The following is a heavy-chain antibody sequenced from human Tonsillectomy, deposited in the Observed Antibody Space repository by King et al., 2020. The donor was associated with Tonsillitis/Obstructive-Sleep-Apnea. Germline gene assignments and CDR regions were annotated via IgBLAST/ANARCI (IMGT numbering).Heavy chain of an antibody. CDR1: GFSLSTSGVG. D-gene: IGHD3-9*01. V-gene: IGHV2-5*02. CDR3: ARLLRYFVWLVYDAFDI. Sequence: ITLKESGPTLVKPTQTLTLTCTFSGFSLSTSGVGVGWIRQPPGKALEWLARIYWDDDKRYSPSLKSTLTITKDTSKNQVVLTMTNMDPGDTATYYCARLLRYFVWLVYDAFDIWGQGTMVTVSS. CDR2: IYWDDDK. J-gene: IGHJ3*02.